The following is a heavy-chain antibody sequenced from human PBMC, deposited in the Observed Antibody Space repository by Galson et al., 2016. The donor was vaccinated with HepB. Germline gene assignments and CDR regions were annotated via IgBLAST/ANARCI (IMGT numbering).Heavy chain of an antibody. Sequence: SLRLSCAASGFSFSSHWMRWVRQAPGKGLVWVSRIRPDGTGPSYADSVRGRFTISRDNAKNTLFLQINSLTAEDAAVYYCARGGTVTIINSLDYWGQGTLVTVSS. CDR2: IRPDGTGP. V-gene: IGHV3-74*01. D-gene: IGHD4-11*01. CDR3: ARGGTVTIINSLDY. J-gene: IGHJ4*02. CDR1: GFSFSSHW.